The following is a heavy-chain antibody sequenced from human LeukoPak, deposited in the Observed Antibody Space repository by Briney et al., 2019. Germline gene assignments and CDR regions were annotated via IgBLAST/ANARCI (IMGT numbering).Heavy chain of an antibody. V-gene: IGHV3-74*01. CDR2: INSDGSST. CDR1: GFTFSGYW. CDR3: ARVSHCSSTSCYLGIYYYGMDV. D-gene: IGHD2-2*01. J-gene: IGHJ6*02. Sequence: GGSLRLSCAASGFTFSGYWMHWVRQAPGKGLVWVSRINSDGSSTSYADSVKGRFTISRDNAKNTLYLQMNSLRAEDTAVYYCARVSHCSSTSCYLGIYYYGMDVWGQGTTVTVSS.